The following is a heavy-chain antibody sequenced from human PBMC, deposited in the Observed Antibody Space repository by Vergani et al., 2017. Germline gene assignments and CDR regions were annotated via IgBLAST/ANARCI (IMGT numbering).Heavy chain of an antibody. Sequence: EVPLVPSGAEVKTPGESLTISCTCSGYSFTSYWIGWVRQMPGKGREGMGIIYPGDSDTRYSPSFQGQVTIVADKSISTAYLQCSRLKASDTAMYYCARSTAEPWVVCDWFDPWGQGTLVTVSS. CDR3: ARSTAEPWVVCDWFDP. D-gene: IGHD1-14*01. J-gene: IGHJ5*02. CDR2: IYPGDSDT. CDR1: GYSFTSYW. V-gene: IGHV5-51*03.